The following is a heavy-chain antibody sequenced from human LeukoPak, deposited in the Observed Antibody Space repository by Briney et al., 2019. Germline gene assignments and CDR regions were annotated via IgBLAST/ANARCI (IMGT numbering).Heavy chain of an antibody. J-gene: IGHJ4*02. V-gene: IGHV3-30*04. CDR1: GFTFSSYS. CDR2: TSYDGSNK. CDR3: AREVITKSSGYYYGPPAIDH. D-gene: IGHD3-22*01. Sequence: QPGGSLRLSCAASGFTFSSYSMHWVRRAPGKGLEWVALTSYDGSNKYHADSVKGRFTISRDNSKNTLYLQMNSLRAEDTAVYYCAREVITKSSGYYYGPPAIDHWGQGTLVTVSS.